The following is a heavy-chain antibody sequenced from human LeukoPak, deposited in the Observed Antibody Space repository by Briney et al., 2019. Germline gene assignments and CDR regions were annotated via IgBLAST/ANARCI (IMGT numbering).Heavy chain of an antibody. CDR2: IKQDGSEK. CDR1: GGSISSYY. Sequence: ETLSLTCTVSGGSISSYYWSWIRQPPGKGLEWVANIKQDGSEKYYVDSVKGRFTISRDNAKNSLYLQMNSLRAEDTAVYYCARHFRDIVVVPAAYTDYWGQGTLVTVSS. CDR3: ARHFRDIVVVPAAYTDY. J-gene: IGHJ4*02. V-gene: IGHV3-7*01. D-gene: IGHD2-2*01.